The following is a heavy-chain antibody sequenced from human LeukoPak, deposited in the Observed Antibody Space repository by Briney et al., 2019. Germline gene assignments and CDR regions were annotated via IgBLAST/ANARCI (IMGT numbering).Heavy chain of an antibody. Sequence: ASVKVSCKASGYTFTSYCISWVRQAPGQGLEWMGWISAYNGNTNYAQKLQGRVTMTTDTSTSTAYMELRSLRSDDTAVYYCASPAPYSSGWYVLDYWGQGTLVTVSS. CDR2: ISAYNGNT. J-gene: IGHJ4*02. V-gene: IGHV1-18*01. CDR1: GYTFTSYC. D-gene: IGHD6-19*01. CDR3: ASPAPYSSGWYVLDY.